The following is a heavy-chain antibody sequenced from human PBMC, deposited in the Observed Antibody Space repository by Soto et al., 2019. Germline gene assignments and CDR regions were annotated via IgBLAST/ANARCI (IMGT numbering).Heavy chain of an antibody. D-gene: IGHD6-19*01. CDR2: ISGSGGST. CDR1: GFTFSSYA. J-gene: IGHJ6*02. V-gene: IGHV3-23*01. CDR3: ARDGYSSRGDAGYYYYYGMDG. Sequence: GGSLRLSCAASGFTFSSYAMSWVRQAPGKGLEWVSAISGSGGSTYYADSVKGRFTISRDNSKNTLYLQMNSLRAEDTAVYYCARDGYSSRGDAGYYYYYGMDGWGQGTTVTVSS.